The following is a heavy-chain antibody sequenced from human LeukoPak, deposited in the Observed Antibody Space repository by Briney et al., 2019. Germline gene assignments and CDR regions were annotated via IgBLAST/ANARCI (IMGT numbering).Heavy chain of an antibody. CDR1: GFTFSNFG. V-gene: IGHV3-33*01. J-gene: IGHJ4*02. CDR3: GRDFNY. CDR2: IWYDGSQK. Sequence: PGGSLRLSCAASGFTFSNFGMHWVRQAPGKGLEWVAIIWYDGSQKYYADSVKGRFTISRDNAKNSLHLQMNSLRADGTAVYYCGRDFNYWGQGTLVTVAS.